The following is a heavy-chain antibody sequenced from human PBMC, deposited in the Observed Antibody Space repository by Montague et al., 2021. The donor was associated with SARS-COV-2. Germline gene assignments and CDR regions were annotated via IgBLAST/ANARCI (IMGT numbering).Heavy chain of an antibody. Sequence: SETLSLTCTVSGGAISSSSYYWGWIRQPPGKGLEWIGSIYYSGSTYYNPSLKTRVTMSVDTSKNQFSLNLASVTAADTAVYYCARRVLQGYCCGGRFYDLFDPWGQGTLVTVSS. CDR1: GGAISSSSYY. CDR3: ARRVLQGYCCGGRFYDLFDP. D-gene: IGHD2-15*01. J-gene: IGHJ5*02. V-gene: IGHV4-39*01. CDR2: IYYSGST.